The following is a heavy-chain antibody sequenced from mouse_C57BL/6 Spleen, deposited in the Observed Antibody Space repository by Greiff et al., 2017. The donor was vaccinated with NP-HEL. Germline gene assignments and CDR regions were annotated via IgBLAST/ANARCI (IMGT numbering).Heavy chain of an antibody. V-gene: IGHV1-80*01. CDR3: ARLGTDYYAMDY. CDR1: GYAFSSYW. Sequence: VQLQQSGAELAKPGASVKISCKASGYAFSSYWMNWVKQRPGKGLEWIGQIYPGDGDTNYNGKFKGKATLTADKSSSTAYMQLSSLTSEDSAVYFCARLGTDYYAMDYWGQGTSVTVSS. CDR2: IYPGDGDT. J-gene: IGHJ4*01. D-gene: IGHD3-3*01.